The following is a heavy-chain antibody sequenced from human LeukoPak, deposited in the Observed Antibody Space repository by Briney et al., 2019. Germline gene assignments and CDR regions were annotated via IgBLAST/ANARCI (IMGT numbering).Heavy chain of an antibody. CDR1: GGSISSGSYY. V-gene: IGHV4-61*02. CDR3: ARHRARGIRPFDP. Sequence: SETLSLTCTVSGGSISSGSYYWSWIRQPAGKGLEWIGRIYTSGSTNYNPSLKSRVTISVDTSKNQFSLKLSSVTAADTAVYYCARHRARGIRPFDPWGQGTLVTVSS. CDR2: IYTSGST. J-gene: IGHJ5*02.